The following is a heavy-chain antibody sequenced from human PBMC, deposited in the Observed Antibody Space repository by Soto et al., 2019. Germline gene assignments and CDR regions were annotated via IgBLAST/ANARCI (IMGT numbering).Heavy chain of an antibody. CDR2: INAYNGNT. V-gene: IGHV1-18*01. Sequence: QVQLVQSGAEVKKPGASVKVSCKASGYTFTSYGISWVRQAPGQGLEWMGWINAYNGNTNYAQKLQGRVTMTTDTTTSTAYMELRSLRSDDTAVYYCARDSSGGDCSGGSCYSDYWGQGTLVTVSS. CDR1: GYTFTSYG. J-gene: IGHJ4*02. CDR3: ARDSSGGDCSGGSCYSDY. D-gene: IGHD2-15*01.